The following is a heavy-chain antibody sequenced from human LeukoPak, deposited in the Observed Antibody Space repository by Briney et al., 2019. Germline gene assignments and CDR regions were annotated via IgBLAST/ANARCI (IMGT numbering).Heavy chain of an antibody. V-gene: IGHV3-23*01. J-gene: IGHJ4*02. Sequence: PGGSLRLSCAASGFTFSSYAMSWVRQAPGKGLEWVSAISGSGGSTYYADSVKGRFTISRDNSKNTLYLQMNSLRAEDTAVYYCAKDLTFGGLRPYYFDYWGQGTLVTVSS. CDR3: AKDLTFGGLRPYYFDY. D-gene: IGHD3-16*01. CDR1: GFTFSSYA. CDR2: ISGSGGST.